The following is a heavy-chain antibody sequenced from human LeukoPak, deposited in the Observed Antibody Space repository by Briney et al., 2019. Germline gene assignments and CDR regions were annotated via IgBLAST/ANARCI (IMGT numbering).Heavy chain of an antibody. V-gene: IGHV1-24*01. CDR3: ATDGSSAWYEDY. Sequence: GASVKVSCKVSGDTLPELSIHWVRQAPGEGLEWMGVFDALDDKTIHAQKFRGRVIMSVDSSTNTAHMELNSLKSDDTAVYYCATDGSSAWYEDYWGQGTLVIVSS. CDR1: GDTLPELS. CDR2: FDALDDKT. J-gene: IGHJ4*02. D-gene: IGHD6-19*01.